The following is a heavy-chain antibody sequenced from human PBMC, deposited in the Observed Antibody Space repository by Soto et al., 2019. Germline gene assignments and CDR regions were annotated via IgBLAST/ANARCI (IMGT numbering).Heavy chain of an antibody. CDR2: IDPSDSQT. V-gene: IGHV5-10-1*01. D-gene: IGHD2-2*01. CDR3: ARLPIVVVPAAMLNYYYYGMDV. CDR1: GYSFAGYW. J-gene: IGHJ6*02. Sequence: GESLKISCKGSGYSFAGYWITWVRQKPGKGLEWMGRIDPSDSQTYYSPSFRGHVTISVTKSITTVFLQWSSLRASDTAMYYCARLPIVVVPAAMLNYYYYGMDVWGQGTTVTVSS.